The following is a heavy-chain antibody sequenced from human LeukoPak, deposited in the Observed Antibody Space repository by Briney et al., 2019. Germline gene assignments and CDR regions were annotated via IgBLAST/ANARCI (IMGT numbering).Heavy chain of an antibody. CDR2: IIPIFGTA. J-gene: IGHJ4*02. V-gene: IGHV1-69*13. CDR3: ARDSGERGSGSYLIAY. D-gene: IGHD3-10*01. Sequence: SVKVSCKASGGTFSSYAISWVRQAPGQGLEWMGGIIPIFGTANYAQKFQGRVTITADESTSTAYMELSRLRSDDTAVYYCARDSGERGSGSYLIAYWGQGTLVTVSS. CDR1: GGTFSSYA.